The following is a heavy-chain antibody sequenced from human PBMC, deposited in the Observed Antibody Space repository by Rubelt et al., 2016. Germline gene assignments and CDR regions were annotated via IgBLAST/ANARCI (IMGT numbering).Heavy chain of an antibody. CDR2: IYYSGGT. V-gene: IGHV4-34*02. J-gene: IGHJ4*02. Sequence: QAQILQWGGGLLKPSETLSLICGFSDGSFSGYYWSWIRQPPRKGLGWIGRIYYSGGTSYNPSLTRRVTKTVETHKNKSSRNLSSWSAADSAVYYCARLLCYYDSSGYYSSGIDYWGQGTLVTVSS. D-gene: IGHD3-22*01. CDR3: ARLLCYYDSSGYYSSGIDY. CDR1: DGSFSGYY.